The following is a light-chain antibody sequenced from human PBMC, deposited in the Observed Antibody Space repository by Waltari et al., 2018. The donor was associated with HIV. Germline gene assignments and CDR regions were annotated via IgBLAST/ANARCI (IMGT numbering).Light chain of an antibody. J-gene: IGLJ3*02. Sequence: SYELTQPPSVSVSPGQTARITCSGDSLPKQSVYWYQQRPGRAPVLVIYKDSERPSAIPERFSGARAGTTVTLTISGVQADDEADYYCQSADSSGSSWVFGGGTKLTV. V-gene: IGLV3-25*03. CDR1: SLPKQS. CDR2: KDS. CDR3: QSADSSGSSWV.